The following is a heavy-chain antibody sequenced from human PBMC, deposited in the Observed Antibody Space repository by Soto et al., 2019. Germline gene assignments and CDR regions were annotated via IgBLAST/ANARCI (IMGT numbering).Heavy chain of an antibody. J-gene: IGHJ5*01. Sequence: VESLKISCKASGYNFTAFWIHWVRQMPGKGLEWLGKIDPSDSYTNYSPSFEGHVTISTDNSITTAYLQWSSLRASDTALYFCARVHKNWFDSWAQGTMVTVSA. CDR1: GYNFTAFW. V-gene: IGHV5-10-1*01. CDR3: ARVHKNWFDS. CDR2: IDPSDSYT.